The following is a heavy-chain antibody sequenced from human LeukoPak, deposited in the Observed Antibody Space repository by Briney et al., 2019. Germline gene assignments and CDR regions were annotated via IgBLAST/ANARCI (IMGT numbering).Heavy chain of an antibody. D-gene: IGHD3-10*01. Sequence: SETLSLTCAVSDYSFTSDHYWGWIRLAPGKGLEWIGGIYHSGGTYYNPSLKSRVTISVDTSKDQFSLRLTSVTAADTGIYYCAREGRTSGTSWYDPWGQGTRVTVSS. J-gene: IGHJ5*02. CDR1: DYSFTSDHY. CDR3: AREGRTSGTSWYDP. V-gene: IGHV4-38-2*01. CDR2: IYHSGGT.